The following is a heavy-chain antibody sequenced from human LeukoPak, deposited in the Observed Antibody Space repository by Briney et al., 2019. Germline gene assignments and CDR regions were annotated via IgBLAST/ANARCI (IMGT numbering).Heavy chain of an antibody. CDR1: GGSFSGYY. V-gene: IGHV4-34*01. CDR3: ARRRTGWFDP. J-gene: IGHJ5*02. Sequence: SETLSLTCAVYGGSFSGYYWSWIRQPPGKGLEWIGEINHSGSTNYNPSLKSRVTISVDTSKNTFSLKLSAVTAADTAVYYCARRRTGWFDPWGQGTLVTVSS. D-gene: IGHD1-14*01. CDR2: INHSGST.